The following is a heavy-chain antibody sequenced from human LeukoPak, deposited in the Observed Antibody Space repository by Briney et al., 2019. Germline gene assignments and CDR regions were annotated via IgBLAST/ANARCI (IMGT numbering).Heavy chain of an antibody. J-gene: IGHJ5*02. D-gene: IGHD6-6*01. Sequence: ASVKVSCKAYGYTFTSYYMHWVRQAPGQGLEWMGIINPSGGSASYAQKFQGRVTMTRDTSTSTVYMELSSLRSEDTAVYYCASASIADNWFGPWGQGTLVTVSS. CDR3: ASASIADNWFGP. CDR2: INPSGGSA. CDR1: GYTFTSYY. V-gene: IGHV1-46*01.